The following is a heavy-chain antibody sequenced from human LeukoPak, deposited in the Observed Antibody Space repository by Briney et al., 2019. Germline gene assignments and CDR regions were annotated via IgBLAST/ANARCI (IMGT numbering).Heavy chain of an antibody. CDR1: GFTFSNYA. D-gene: IGHD4-17*01. CDR2: ISYDGSNK. Sequence: GRSLRLSCAASGFTFSNYAMYRVRQAPGKGLEWVTAISYDGSNKYYADSVKGRFTISRDNSKNTLYLQMNSLRAEDTAVYYCARLDYGDFQSRFDYWGQGTLVTVSS. CDR3: ARLDYGDFQSRFDY. J-gene: IGHJ4*02. V-gene: IGHV3-30-3*01.